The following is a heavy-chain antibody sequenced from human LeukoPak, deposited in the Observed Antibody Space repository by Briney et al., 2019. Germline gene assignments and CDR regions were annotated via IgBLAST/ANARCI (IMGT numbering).Heavy chain of an antibody. J-gene: IGHJ6*03. CDR1: GFTFSDYY. D-gene: IGHD2/OR15-2a*01. CDR3: ARRGSISYYYYYMDV. V-gene: IGHV3-11*01. CDR2: ISSSGSTI. Sequence: GSLRLSCAASGFTFSDYYMSWVRQAPGKGLEWVSYISSSGSTIYYADSVKGRFTISRDNAKNSLYLQMNSLRAEDTAVYYCARRGSISYYYYYMDVWGKGTTVTVSS.